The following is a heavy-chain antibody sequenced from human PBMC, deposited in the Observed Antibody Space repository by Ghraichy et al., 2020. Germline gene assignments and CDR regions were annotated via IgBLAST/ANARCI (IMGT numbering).Heavy chain of an antibody. CDR2: IIPIFGTA. J-gene: IGHJ3*02. V-gene: IGHV1-69*13. D-gene: IGHD5-18*01. CDR3: ARGLTDTAMEYAFDI. Sequence: SVKVSCKASGGTFSSYAISWVRQAPGQGLEWMGGIIPIFGTANYAQKFQGRVTITADESTSTAYMELSSLRSEDTAVYYCARGLTDTAMEYAFDIWGQGTMVTVSS. CDR1: GGTFSSYA.